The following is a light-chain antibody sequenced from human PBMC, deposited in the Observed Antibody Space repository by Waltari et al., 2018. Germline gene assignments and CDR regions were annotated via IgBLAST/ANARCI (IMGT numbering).Light chain of an antibody. V-gene: IGKV3-15*01. Sequence: EIVMTQSPATLSVSPGERATLSCRASQSVSSNLAWYQRKPGQAPRLIIYAASTRATGIPARFSGSGSGTEFTLTISSLQSEDFAVYYCQQYDAWPPLTFGGGTKVEIK. CDR3: QQYDAWPPLT. CDR1: QSVSSN. CDR2: AAS. J-gene: IGKJ4*01.